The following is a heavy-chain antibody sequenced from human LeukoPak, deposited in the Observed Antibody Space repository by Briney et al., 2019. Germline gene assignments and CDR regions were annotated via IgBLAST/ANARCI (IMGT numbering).Heavy chain of an antibody. CDR1: GFTFDDYA. D-gene: IGHD6-6*01. V-gene: IGHV3-9*01. CDR2: ISWNSGSI. Sequence: PGGSLRLSCAASGFTFDDYAMHWVRQAPGKGLEWVSGISWNSGSIGYADSVKGRFTISRDNAKNSLYLQMNSLRADDTAVYYCARHYSSSSFEYDYWGQGTLVTVSS. J-gene: IGHJ4*02. CDR3: ARHYSSSSFEYDY.